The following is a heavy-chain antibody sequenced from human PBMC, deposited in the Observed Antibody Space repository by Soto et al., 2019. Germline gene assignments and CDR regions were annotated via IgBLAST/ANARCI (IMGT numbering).Heavy chain of an antibody. Sequence: QVQLVESGGGVVQPGRSLILSCAASGFTFSSYAMHWVRQAPGKGLEWVAVISYDGSNKYYADSVKGRFTTSRDNSKNTLYVQMNSLRAEDTAVYYCARGEGYYDTSGYWGNFDYWGQGTLVTVSS. CDR1: GFTFSSYA. J-gene: IGHJ4*02. CDR3: ARGEGYYDTSGYWGNFDY. V-gene: IGHV3-30-3*01. CDR2: ISYDGSNK. D-gene: IGHD3-22*01.